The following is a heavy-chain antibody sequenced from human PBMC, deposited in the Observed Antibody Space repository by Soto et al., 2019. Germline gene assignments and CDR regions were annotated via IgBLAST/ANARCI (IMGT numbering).Heavy chain of an antibody. CDR1: GFIFSDFA. CDR3: AYIRG. J-gene: IGHJ4*02. Sequence: EVQLVESGGGLVQPGGPLKLSCAASGFIFSDFAVDWVRQASGKGLEWVRRIRRKSDRYATKYGESVKGRSTISGDDSKNTAYLQVNGLRTEDTAVYYCAYIRGWGQGTLVTVSS. D-gene: IGHD3-3*02. V-gene: IGHV3-73*02. CDR2: IRRKSDRYAT.